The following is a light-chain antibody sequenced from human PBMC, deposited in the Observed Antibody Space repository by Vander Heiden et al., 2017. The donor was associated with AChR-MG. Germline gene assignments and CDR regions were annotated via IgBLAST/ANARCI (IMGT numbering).Light chain of an antibody. V-gene: IGLV1-40*01. CDR1: SSNIGAGYD. CDR3: QSYDSSLSGDV. CDR2: GNS. Sequence: QSVLTQPPSVSGAPGQRVTISCTGSSSNIGAGYDVHWYQQLPGTAPKLLIYGNSNRPSGVPDRFSGSKSGTSASLAITGLQAEDEADYYCQSYDSSLSGDVFGTGTKVTVI. J-gene: IGLJ1*01.